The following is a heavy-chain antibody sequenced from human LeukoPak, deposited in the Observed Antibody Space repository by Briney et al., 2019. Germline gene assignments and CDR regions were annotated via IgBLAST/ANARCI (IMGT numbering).Heavy chain of an antibody. CDR1: GDSISSSSYY. CDR3: ARHSDYTITWYAIFDY. V-gene: IGHV4-39*01. D-gene: IGHD6-13*01. Sequence: PSETLSLTCTVSGDSISSSSYYWGWIRQPPGKGLEWIGTIYYSGSTYYSPSLKTRVTISVDTSKNQFSLNLTSVTAADTAVYYCARHSDYTITWYAIFDYWAQGTQVTVSS. J-gene: IGHJ4*02. CDR2: IYYSGST.